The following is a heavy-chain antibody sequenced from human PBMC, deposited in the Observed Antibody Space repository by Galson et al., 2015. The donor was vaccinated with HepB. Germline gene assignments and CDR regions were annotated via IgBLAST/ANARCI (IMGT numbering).Heavy chain of an antibody. Sequence: SLRLSCAASGFSFSSYAMSWVRQAPGKGLEWVSTITGSDGSTYYADSVKGRFSVSRHSSKNTLYLQMNSLRAEDTAVYYCAKASSHGTNSPIDYWGQGTLVTVSS. CDR3: AKASSHGTNSPIDY. D-gene: IGHD2-2*01. CDR1: GFSFSSYA. V-gene: IGHV3-23*01. CDR2: ITGSDGST. J-gene: IGHJ4*02.